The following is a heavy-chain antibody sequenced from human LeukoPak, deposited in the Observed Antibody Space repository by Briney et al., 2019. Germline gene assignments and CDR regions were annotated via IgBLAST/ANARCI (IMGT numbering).Heavy chain of an antibody. D-gene: IGHD6-13*01. Sequence: SETLSLTCTVSGGSISSSSYYWGWIRQPPGKGLEWIGSIYYSGSTYYNPSLKSRVTISVDTSKNQFSLKLSSVTAADTAVYYCARDEYSSSWYKGWFDPWGQGTLVTVSS. CDR1: GGSISSSSYY. CDR2: IYYSGST. V-gene: IGHV4-39*07. J-gene: IGHJ5*02. CDR3: ARDEYSSSWYKGWFDP.